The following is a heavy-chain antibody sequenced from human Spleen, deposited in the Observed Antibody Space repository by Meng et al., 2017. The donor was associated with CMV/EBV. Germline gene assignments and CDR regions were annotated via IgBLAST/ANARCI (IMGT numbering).Heavy chain of an antibody. J-gene: IGHJ4*02. CDR1: GFTFDDYA. CDR3: ARVRGYDFWSSYHY. Sequence: GESLKISCAAPGFTFDDYALSWVRHAPGKGLEWVAGINWNGASTGYADSVKGRFTISRDNAKNSVYLQMNGLRVEDTALYYCARVRGYDFWSSYHYWGQGTQVTVSS. CDR2: INWNGAST. V-gene: IGHV3-20*04. D-gene: IGHD3-3*01.